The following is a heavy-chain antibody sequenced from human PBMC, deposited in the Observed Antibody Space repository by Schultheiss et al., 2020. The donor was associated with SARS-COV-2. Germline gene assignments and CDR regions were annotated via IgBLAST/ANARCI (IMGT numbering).Heavy chain of an antibody. Sequence: SETLSLTCAVYGGSFSGYYWSWIRQPPGKGLEWIGYIYYSGSTNYNPSLKSRVTISVDTSKNQFSLKLSSVTAADTAVYYCARYNLVITGPDAFDIWGQGTMVTVSS. CDR1: GGSFSGYY. CDR2: IYYSGST. CDR3: ARYNLVITGPDAFDI. D-gene: IGHD3-22*01. J-gene: IGHJ3*02. V-gene: IGHV4-34*11.